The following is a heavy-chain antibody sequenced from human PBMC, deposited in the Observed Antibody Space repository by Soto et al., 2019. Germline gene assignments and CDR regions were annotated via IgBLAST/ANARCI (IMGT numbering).Heavy chain of an antibody. CDR1: GFTFGSYG. CDR3: AKSGYCSSTSCPRGNWFDP. CDR2: ISYDGSNK. J-gene: IGHJ5*02. V-gene: IGHV3-30*18. Sequence: GGSLRLSCAASGFTFGSYGMHWVRQAPGKGLERVAVISYDGSNKYYADSVKGRFTISRDNSKNTLYLQMNSLRAEDTAVYYCAKSGYCSSTSCPRGNWFDPWGQGTLVTVSS. D-gene: IGHD2-2*01.